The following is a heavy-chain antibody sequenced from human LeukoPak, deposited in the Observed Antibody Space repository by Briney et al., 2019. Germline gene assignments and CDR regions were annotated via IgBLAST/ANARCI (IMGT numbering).Heavy chain of an antibody. Sequence: ASVTVSCKASGYTFTGYYVHWVRQAPGQGLEGMGWINPNSGGTHYAQNFQGRVTMTRDTSITTAYMELSRLRSDDTAVYYCARDQGYYDILTGSMGGYYFDYWGQGTLVTVSS. J-gene: IGHJ4*02. CDR3: ARDQGYYDILTGSMGGYYFDY. CDR1: GYTFTGYY. CDR2: INPNSGGT. V-gene: IGHV1-2*02. D-gene: IGHD3-9*01.